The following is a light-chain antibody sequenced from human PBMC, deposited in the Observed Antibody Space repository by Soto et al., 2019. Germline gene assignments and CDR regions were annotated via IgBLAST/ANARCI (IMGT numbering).Light chain of an antibody. V-gene: IGKV4-1*01. Sequence: DIVMTQSPDSLAVSLGERATINCKSSQSVLYSSNNKNYLAWYQQKPGQPPKLLIYWASTRASGVPDRFSGSGSGTDFTLTISSLQADDVAVYYCQQYYSTPSFGQGTKLEIK. CDR3: QQYYSTPS. J-gene: IGKJ2*01. CDR1: QSVLYSSNNKNY. CDR2: WAS.